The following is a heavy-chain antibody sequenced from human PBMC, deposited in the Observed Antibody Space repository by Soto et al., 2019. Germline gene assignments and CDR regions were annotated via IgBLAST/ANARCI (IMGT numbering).Heavy chain of an antibody. CDR2: IGPYGNSI. D-gene: IGHD4-17*01. CDR3: ERGLPPRLRSRRVWFDP. Sequence: PGGSLRLSCAASGFSFRDYFMSWIRQAPGKGLEWVSYIGPYGNSIYYADSVKGRFTISRDDATNSLHLHMNSLTAADTSVYYCERGLPPRLRSRRVWFDPWGQGTLVTVSS. V-gene: IGHV3-11*04. CDR1: GFSFRDYF. J-gene: IGHJ5*02.